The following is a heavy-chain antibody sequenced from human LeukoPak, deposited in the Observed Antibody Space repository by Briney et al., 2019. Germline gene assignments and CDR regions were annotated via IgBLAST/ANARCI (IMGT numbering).Heavy chain of an antibody. V-gene: IGHV4-31*03. D-gene: IGHD4-17*01. Sequence: PSETLSLTCTVSGGSISSGGYYWSWIRQHPGKGLEWIGYIYYSGSTYYNPSLKSRVTISVDTSKNQFSLKLSSVTAADTAVYYCASCGDYVSYFDYWGQGTLVTVSS. CDR1: GGSISSGGYY. CDR3: ASCGDYVSYFDY. J-gene: IGHJ4*02. CDR2: IYYSGST.